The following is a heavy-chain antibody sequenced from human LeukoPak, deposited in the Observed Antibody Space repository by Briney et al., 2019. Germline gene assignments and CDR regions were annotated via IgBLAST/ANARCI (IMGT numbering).Heavy chain of an antibody. CDR3: GTSSGWNYYFDY. J-gene: IGHJ4*02. V-gene: IGHV3-23*01. CDR1: GFTFNNYA. D-gene: IGHD6-19*01. CDR2: ISGGGETT. Sequence: PGGSLRLSCAASGFTFNNYAMNWVRQAPGKGLEWVSSISGGGETTYYADSAKGRFTISRDNSQNTLYLQMNSLRAEDTAVYYCGTSSGWNYYFDYWGQGTLVTVSS.